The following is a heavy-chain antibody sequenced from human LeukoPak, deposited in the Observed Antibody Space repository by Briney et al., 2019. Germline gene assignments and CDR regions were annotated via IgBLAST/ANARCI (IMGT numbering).Heavy chain of an antibody. CDR1: GFPFDDYA. V-gene: IGHV3-9*01. J-gene: IGHJ4*02. D-gene: IGHD3-10*01. CDR2: ISWNSGSI. Sequence: PGGSLRLSCAASGFPFDDYAMHWVRQAPGKGLGWVSGISWNSGSIGYADSVQGRFTISRDNAKNSLYLQMNSLRAEDTAFYYCAKSIEGSGSYYDSYFDYWGQGTLVTVSS. CDR3: AKSIEGSGSYYDSYFDY.